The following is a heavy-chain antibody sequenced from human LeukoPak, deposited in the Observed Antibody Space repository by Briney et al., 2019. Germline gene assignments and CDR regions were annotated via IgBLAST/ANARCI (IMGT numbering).Heavy chain of an antibody. V-gene: IGHV4-39*01. CDR3: RGYREITMIVVGGYYFDY. J-gene: IGHJ4*02. CDR2: IYYSGST. CDR1: GGSISSSSYY. D-gene: IGHD3-22*01. Sequence: PSETLSLTCTVSGGSISSSSYYWGWIRQPPGKGLEWIGSIYYSGSTYYNPPLKSRVTISVDTSKNQFSLKLSSVTAADTAVYYCRGYREITMIVVGGYYFDYWGQGTLVTVSS.